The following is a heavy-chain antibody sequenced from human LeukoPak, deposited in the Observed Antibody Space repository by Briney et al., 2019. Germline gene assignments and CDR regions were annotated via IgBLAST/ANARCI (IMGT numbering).Heavy chain of an antibody. CDR3: IGDPG. V-gene: IGHV3-43*02. D-gene: IGHD4-17*01. Sequence: PGGSLRLSCAASGFTFSSYAMSWVRLAPGKGLEWVSLITGDGGITYYADSVKGRFTISRDNSKNSLYLQMNSLRTEDTAFYYCIGDPGGGQGTLVTVSS. CDR1: GFTFSSYA. CDR2: ITGDGGIT. J-gene: IGHJ4*02.